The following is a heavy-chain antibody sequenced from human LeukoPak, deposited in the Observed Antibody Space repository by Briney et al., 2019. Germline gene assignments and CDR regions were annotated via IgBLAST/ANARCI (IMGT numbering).Heavy chain of an antibody. D-gene: IGHD3-10*01. CDR1: GGTFSSYA. J-gene: IGHJ6*02. CDR2: IIPILGIA. V-gene: IGHV1-69*04. CDR3: ARDFFWSTVRGVITPRDYGMDV. Sequence: ASVKVSCKASGGTFSSYAISWVRQAPGRGLEWMGRIIPILGIANYAQKFQGRVTITADKSTSTAYMELSSLRSEDTAVYYCARDFFWSTVRGVITPRDYGMDVWGQGTTVTVSS.